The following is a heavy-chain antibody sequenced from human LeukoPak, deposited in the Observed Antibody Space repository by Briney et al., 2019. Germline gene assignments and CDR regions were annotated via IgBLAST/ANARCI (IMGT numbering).Heavy chain of an antibody. V-gene: IGHV3-21*01. CDR2: ISSSSSYI. J-gene: IGHJ4*02. Sequence: GGSLRLSCAASGCTFSSYSVNWVRQAPGKGLEWVSSISSSSSYIYYADSVKGRFTISRDNAKNSLYLQMNSLRAEDTAVYYCAREEGSGSYYNYWGQGTLVTVSS. CDR1: GCTFSSYS. CDR3: AREEGSGSYYNY. D-gene: IGHD3-10*01.